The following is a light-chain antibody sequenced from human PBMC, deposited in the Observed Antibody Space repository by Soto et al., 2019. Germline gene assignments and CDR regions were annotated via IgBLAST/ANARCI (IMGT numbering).Light chain of an antibody. J-gene: IGKJ1*01. Sequence: EIVLTQSPGTLSLSPGERATLSCRASQTVTSNYLAWYQRKPGQAPRLLIYGASSRATDMPDRFSGSGSGTDFTLTINSLEPEDFAVYFCEQYAGSPSTFGQGTKVEIK. CDR3: EQYAGSPST. CDR2: GAS. V-gene: IGKV3-20*01. CDR1: QTVTSNY.